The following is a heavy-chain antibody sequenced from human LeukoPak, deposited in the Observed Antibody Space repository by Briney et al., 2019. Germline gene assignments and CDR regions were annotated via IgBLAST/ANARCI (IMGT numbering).Heavy chain of an antibody. D-gene: IGHD5-18*01. J-gene: IGHJ3*02. CDR1: GFTFSSYS. V-gene: IGHV3-21*04. Sequence: PGGSLRLSCAASGFTFSSYSMNWVRQAPGKGLEWVSSISSSSSYIYYADSVKGRFTISRDNAKNSLYLQMNSLRAEDTALYYCAKDIEAMATELFDAFDIWGQGTMVTVSS. CDR3: AKDIEAMATELFDAFDI. CDR2: ISSSSSYI.